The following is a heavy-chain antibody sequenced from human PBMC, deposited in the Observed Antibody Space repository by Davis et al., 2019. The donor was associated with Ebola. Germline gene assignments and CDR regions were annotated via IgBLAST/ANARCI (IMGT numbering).Heavy chain of an antibody. CDR1: GFTFSSYS. CDR2: ISSSSSTI. J-gene: IGHJ6*02. V-gene: IGHV3-48*02. Sequence: GGSLRLSCAASGFTFSSYSMNWVRQAPGKGLEWVSYISSSSSTIYYADSVKGRFTISRDNAKNSLYLQMNSLRDEDTAVYYCSKGFPPLIAAAETYYHSGMDVWGQGTTVTVSS. CDR3: SKGFPPLIAAAETYYHSGMDV. D-gene: IGHD6-13*01.